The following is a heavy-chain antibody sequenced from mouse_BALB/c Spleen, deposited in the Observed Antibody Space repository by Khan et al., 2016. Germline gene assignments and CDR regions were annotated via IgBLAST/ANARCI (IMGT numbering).Heavy chain of an antibody. J-gene: IGHJ3*01. CDR2: ISYDGSN. D-gene: IGHD2-1*01. Sequence: EVQLQESGPGLVKPSQSLSLTCSVTGYSITSGYYWNWIRQFPGNKLEWMGYISYDGSNNYNPSLKNRISINSDTSKNQFFLKLNSVTTEDTATYYCATYCNYEGFAYWGHGTLVTVSA. V-gene: IGHV3-6*02. CDR1: GYSITSGYY. CDR3: ATYCNYEGFAY.